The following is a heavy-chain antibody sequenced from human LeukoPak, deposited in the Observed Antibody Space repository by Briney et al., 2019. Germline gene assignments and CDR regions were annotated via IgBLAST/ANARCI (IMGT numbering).Heavy chain of an antibody. V-gene: IGHV4-59*01. Sequence: PSETLSLTCTVSGGAINSYYWSWIRQSPGKGLEWIAYIHDSDQTDYSPSLRSRLTISVDTSENRFFLRLKSVTAADTAVYYCARGRITIFGVLTPHFDYWGQGILVTVSS. D-gene: IGHD3-3*01. CDR3: ARGRITIFGVLTPHFDY. CDR1: GGAINSYY. CDR2: IHDSDQT. J-gene: IGHJ4*02.